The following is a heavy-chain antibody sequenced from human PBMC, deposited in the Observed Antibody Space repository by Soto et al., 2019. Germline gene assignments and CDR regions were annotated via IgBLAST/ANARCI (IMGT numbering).Heavy chain of an antibody. V-gene: IGHV3-33*01. Sequence: GGSLRLSCAASGFTFSSYGMHWVRQAPGKGLEWVAVIWYDGSNKYYADSVKGRFTISRDNSKNTLYLQMNSLRAEDTAVYYCAREIPYYYDSSGSDAFDTWGQGTMVTVSS. CDR1: GFTFSSYG. CDR3: AREIPYYYDSSGSDAFDT. D-gene: IGHD3-22*01. CDR2: IWYDGSNK. J-gene: IGHJ3*02.